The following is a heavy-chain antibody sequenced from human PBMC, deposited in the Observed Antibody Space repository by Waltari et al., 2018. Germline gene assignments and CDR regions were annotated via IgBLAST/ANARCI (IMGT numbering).Heavy chain of an antibody. D-gene: IGHD1-1*01. V-gene: IGHV4-38-2*01. Sequence: QVQLQESGPGLVKPSETLSLTCAVSGYSISSGYYWGWIRQTPGKGLEWIGSIYHRGSTYYNPSLKSRVTISVDTSKNQFSRKLSSVTAADTAVYYCARQRGYPPSYNWFDPWGQGTLVTVSS. CDR3: ARQRGYPPSYNWFDP. CDR1: GYSISSGYY. CDR2: IYHRGST. J-gene: IGHJ5*02.